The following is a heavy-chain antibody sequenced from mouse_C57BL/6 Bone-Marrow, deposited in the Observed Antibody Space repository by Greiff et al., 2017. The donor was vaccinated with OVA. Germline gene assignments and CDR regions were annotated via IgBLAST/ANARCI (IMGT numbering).Heavy chain of an antibody. J-gene: IGHJ1*03. V-gene: IGHV1-81*01. Sequence: QVHVKQSGAELARPGASVKLSCKASGYTFTSYGISWVKQRTGQGLEWIGEIYPRSGNTYYNEKFKGKATLTADKSSSTAYMELRSLTSEDSAVYFCARPTTVVERWYFDVWGTGTTVTVSS. CDR2: IYPRSGNT. D-gene: IGHD1-1*01. CDR3: ARPTTVVERWYFDV. CDR1: GYTFTSYG.